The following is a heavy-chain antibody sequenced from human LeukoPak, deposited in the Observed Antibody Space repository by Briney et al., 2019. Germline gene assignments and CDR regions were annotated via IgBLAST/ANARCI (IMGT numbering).Heavy chain of an antibody. V-gene: IGHV4-59*12. CDR3: ARSDGYGLVGI. D-gene: IGHD3-10*01. J-gene: IGHJ3*02. CDR2: IFYTGST. Sequence: PSETLSLTCTVSGGSISSYYWSWIRQPPGKGLEWIGYIFYTGSTNYNPSLKSRVTISVDTSKNQFSLKLSSVTAADTAVYYCARSDGYGLVGIWGQGTMVTVSS. CDR1: GGSISSYY.